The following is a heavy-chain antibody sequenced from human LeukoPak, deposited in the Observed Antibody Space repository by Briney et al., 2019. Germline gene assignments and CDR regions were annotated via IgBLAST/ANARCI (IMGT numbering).Heavy chain of an antibody. CDR1: GGSFSGYY. CDR3: ARGRLIYYYDSSGYRPAEYFQH. CDR2: IYHSGST. Sequence: PETLSLTCAVYGGSFSGYYWSWIRHPPGKGLEWIGEIYHSGSTNYNPALKGRVTISVDTSKDQFSLKLSSVTAADTAVYYCARGRLIYYYDSSGYRPAEYFQHWGQGTLVTVSS. J-gene: IGHJ1*01. D-gene: IGHD3-22*01. V-gene: IGHV4-34*01.